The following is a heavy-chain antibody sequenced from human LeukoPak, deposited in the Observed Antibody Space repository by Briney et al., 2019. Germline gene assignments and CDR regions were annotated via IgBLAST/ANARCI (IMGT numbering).Heavy chain of an antibody. J-gene: IGHJ4*02. CDR2: ISYDGKKT. D-gene: IGHD3-10*01. CDR1: GFTFSHFA. Sequence: GRSLRLSCEASGFTFSHFAMHWVRQAPGKGLEWVAVISYDGKKTYYADSVKGRFTLSRDDSQNTVYLQMNSLRDDDTALYYCVRGSKIRGVIPEGEFDYWGQGTLVTVSS. CDR3: VRGSKIRGVIPEGEFDY. V-gene: IGHV3-30*04.